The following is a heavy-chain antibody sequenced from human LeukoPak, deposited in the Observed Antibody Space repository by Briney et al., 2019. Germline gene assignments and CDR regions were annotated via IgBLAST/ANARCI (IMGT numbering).Heavy chain of an antibody. CDR3: ARWGLGPSFDY. J-gene: IGHJ4*02. D-gene: IGHD1-26*01. Sequence: GGSLRLSCAASGFMFNGYSMTWVRQAPGKGLEWVSNISGGSDYIFYTDSVKGRFTISRDNAKKSLYLQLNSLRVEDTAVYYCARWGLGPSFDYWGQGTRVTVSS. CDR1: GFMFNGYS. V-gene: IGHV3-21*01. CDR2: ISGGSDYI.